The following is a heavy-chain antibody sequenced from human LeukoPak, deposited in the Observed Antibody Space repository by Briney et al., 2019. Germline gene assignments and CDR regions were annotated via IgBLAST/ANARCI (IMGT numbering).Heavy chain of an antibody. CDR2: IYYSGST. D-gene: IGHD2-2*01. CDR1: GGSISSCY. Sequence: NPSETLSLTCTVSGGSISSCYWSWIRQPPGKGLEWIGYIYYSGSTNYNPSLKSRVTISVDTSKNQFSLKLSSVTAADTAVYYCARQRFCSSTSYSPEIYYFDYWGQGTLVTVSS. V-gene: IGHV4-59*08. J-gene: IGHJ4*02. CDR3: ARQRFCSSTSYSPEIYYFDY.